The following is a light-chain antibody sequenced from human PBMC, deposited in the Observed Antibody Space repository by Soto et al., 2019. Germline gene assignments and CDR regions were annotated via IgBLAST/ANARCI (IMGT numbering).Light chain of an antibody. V-gene: IGLV2-14*01. J-gene: IGLJ3*02. CDR2: EVS. Sequence: QSALTQPASVSGSPGQSITISCTGTSSDVGGYNYVSWYQQHPGKAPKLMIYEVSNRPSGVSNRFSGSKSGNTASLTISGLQAEDEADYYCSSYTTISTIDLFGVGTQLTVL. CDR1: SSDVGGYNY. CDR3: SSYTTISTIDL.